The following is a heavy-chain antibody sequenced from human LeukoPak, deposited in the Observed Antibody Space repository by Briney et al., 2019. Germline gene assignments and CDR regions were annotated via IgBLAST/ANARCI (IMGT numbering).Heavy chain of an antibody. CDR1: GYSFTSYW. V-gene: IGHV5-10-1*04. CDR2: IDPSDSYT. D-gene: IGHD5-12*01. J-gene: IGHJ3*02. CDR3: ARPNIVATISGAFDI. Sequence: GESLKISCKGSGYSFTSYWISWVRQMPGKGLEWMGRIDPSDSYTNYSPSFQGQVTISADKSISTAYLQWSSLKASDTAMYYCARPNIVATISGAFDIWGQGTMVTVSS.